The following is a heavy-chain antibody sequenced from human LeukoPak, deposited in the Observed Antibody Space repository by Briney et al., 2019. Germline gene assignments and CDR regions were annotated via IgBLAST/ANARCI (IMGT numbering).Heavy chain of an antibody. CDR2: VDSHGNT. V-gene: IGHV4-4*07. CDR1: GGSISIYY. CDR3: AREGTSGGLNWLDP. Sequence: SETLSLTCTVSGGSISIYYWSWIREPAGKGLEWIGRVDSHGNTNYNPSLKSRLTMSVVTSKNQFSLRLSSVNAADTAVYFCAREGTSGGLNWLDPWGQGTMVTVSS. D-gene: IGHD3-10*01. J-gene: IGHJ5*02.